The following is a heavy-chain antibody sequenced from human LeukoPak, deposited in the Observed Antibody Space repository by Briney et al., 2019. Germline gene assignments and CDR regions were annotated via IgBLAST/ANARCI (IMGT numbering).Heavy chain of an antibody. CDR1: GGSISSSSYY. CDR3: ARNELDSSGYYSPFDY. J-gene: IGHJ4*02. Sequence: SETLSLTCTVSGGSISSSSYYWGWIRQPPGKGLEWIGSIYYSGSTYYNPSLKSRVTISVDTSKNQFSLKLSSVTAADTAVYYCARNELDSSGYYSPFDYWGQGTLVTVSS. CDR2: IYYSGST. D-gene: IGHD3-22*01. V-gene: IGHV4-39*07.